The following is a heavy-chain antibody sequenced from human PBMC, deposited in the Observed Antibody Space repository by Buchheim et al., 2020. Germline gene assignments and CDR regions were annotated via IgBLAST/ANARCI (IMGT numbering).Heavy chain of an antibody. CDR3: AREVVVVAATFYYYYGMDV. CDR2: IKQDGSEK. D-gene: IGHD2-15*01. J-gene: IGHJ6*02. CDR1: GFTFSSYW. V-gene: IGHV3-7*01. Sequence: EVQLVESGGGLVQPGGSLRLSCAASGFTFSSYWMSWVRQAPGKGLEWVANIKQDGSEKYNVDSVKGRFTISRDNAKNSLYLQMNSLRAEDTAVYYCAREVVVVAATFYYYYGMDVWGQGTT.